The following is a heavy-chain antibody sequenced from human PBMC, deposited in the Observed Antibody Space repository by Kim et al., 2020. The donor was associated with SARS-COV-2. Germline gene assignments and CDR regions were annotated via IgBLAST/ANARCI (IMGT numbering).Heavy chain of an antibody. J-gene: IGHJ4*02. CDR3: ARNIGGGSMDFDY. D-gene: IGHD3-10*01. V-gene: IGHV4-34*01. Sequence: YNPALKSRDTSSVDTSNNQFSLKLSSVTAADTAVYYCARNIGGGSMDFDYWGQGTLVTVSS.